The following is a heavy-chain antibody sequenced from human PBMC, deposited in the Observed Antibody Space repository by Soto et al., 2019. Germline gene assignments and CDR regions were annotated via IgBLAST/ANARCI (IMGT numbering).Heavy chain of an antibody. D-gene: IGHD6-6*01. V-gene: IGHV1-18*01. J-gene: IGHJ6*02. CDR1: GYTFTSYG. CDR3: VRDPPPSKYRSSPYYYYGMDV. CDR2: ISAYNGNT. Sequence: AASVKVSSKASGYTFTSYGISWVRQAPGQGLEWMGWISAYNGNTNYAQKLQGRVTMTTDTSTSTAYMELRSLRSDDTAVYYCVRDPPPSKYRSSPYYYYGMDVWGQGTTVTVSS.